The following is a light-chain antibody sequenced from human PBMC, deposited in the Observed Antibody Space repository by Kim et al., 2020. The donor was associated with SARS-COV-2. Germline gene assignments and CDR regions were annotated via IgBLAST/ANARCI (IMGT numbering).Light chain of an antibody. CDR1: QDISNS. Sequence: ASVGDRVTITCRASQDISNSLAWYQQKQGKVPMLLIYAASALQLGVPSRFSGSGSGTDFTLTVTSLQPEDVATYYCQKYNSAPWTFGQGTKVDIK. J-gene: IGKJ1*01. CDR3: QKYNSAPWT. CDR2: AAS. V-gene: IGKV1-27*01.